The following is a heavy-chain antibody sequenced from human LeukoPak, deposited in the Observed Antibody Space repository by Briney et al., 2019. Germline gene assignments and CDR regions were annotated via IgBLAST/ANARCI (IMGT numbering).Heavy chain of an antibody. J-gene: IGHJ4*02. V-gene: IGHV3-23*01. CDR1: GITLGNYG. CDR3: AKRGVVIRVFLVGFHKEAYYFDS. D-gene: IGHD3-10*01. Sequence: GGSLRLSCAVSGITLGNYGMSWVRQPPGKGLEWFAGISDSGGSTNYADSVKGRFTISRDTPRNTLYLQMNSLRAEDTAVCFCAKRGVVIRVFLVGFHKEAYYFDSWGQGALVTVSS. CDR2: ISDSGGST.